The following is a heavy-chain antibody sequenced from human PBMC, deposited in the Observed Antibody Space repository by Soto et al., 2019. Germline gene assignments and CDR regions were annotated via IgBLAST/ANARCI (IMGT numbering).Heavy chain of an antibody. J-gene: IGHJ6*02. Sequence: SVKVSCKASGCTFSSYAISWVRQAPGQGLEWMGGIIPIFGTANYAQKFQGRVTITADESTSTAYMELSSLRSEDTAVYYCARDWAQPLLRFLDRSENYYYYGMDVWGQGTTVTVSS. CDR3: ARDWAQPLLRFLDRSENYYYYGMDV. CDR2: IIPIFGTA. D-gene: IGHD3-3*01. CDR1: GCTFSSYA. V-gene: IGHV1-69*13.